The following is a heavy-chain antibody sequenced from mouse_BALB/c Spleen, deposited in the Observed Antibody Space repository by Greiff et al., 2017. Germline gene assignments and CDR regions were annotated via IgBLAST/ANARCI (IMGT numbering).Heavy chain of an antibody. Sequence: EVQLQQSGAELVRSGASVTLSCTASGFNITDYYMHWVKQRPEQGLEWIGWIYPENGDTEYAPKFQGKATMTADTSSNTTYMQLSSLTSEDTAVYYCDACDCGYDGWFAYWGQGTLVTVSA. J-gene: IGHJ3*01. CDR2: IYPENGDT. D-gene: IGHD2-2*01. CDR3: DACDCGYDGWFAY. CDR1: GFNITDYY. V-gene: IGHV14-4*02.